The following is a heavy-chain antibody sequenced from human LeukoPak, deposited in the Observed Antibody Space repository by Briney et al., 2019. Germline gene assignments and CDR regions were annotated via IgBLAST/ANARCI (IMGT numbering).Heavy chain of an antibody. V-gene: IGHV3-30*02. D-gene: IGHD3-16*01. J-gene: IGHJ4*02. CDR3: VKDRVVGGFGEFDY. Sequence: GGSLRLSCPPSGFTFSSHGMHWVRQAPGKGLEWVAFIRFDGSNKYYEDSMKGRFTISRDNSKNTLYLQMNSLRAADTAMYYCVKDRVVGGFGEFDYWGQGTLVTVSS. CDR1: GFTFSSHG. CDR2: IRFDGSNK.